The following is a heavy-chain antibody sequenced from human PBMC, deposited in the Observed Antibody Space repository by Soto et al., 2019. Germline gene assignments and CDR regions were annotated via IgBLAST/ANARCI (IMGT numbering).Heavy chain of an antibody. V-gene: IGHV6-1*01. CDR3: ARAKYSGYDPTLYSGSYLPVLFDY. J-gene: IGHJ4*02. CDR2: TYYRSKWYN. D-gene: IGHD5-12*01. CDR1: GDSVSSNSAA. Sequence: PSQTLSLTCAISGDSVSSNSAAWNWIRQSPSRGLEWLGRTYYRSKWYNDYAVSVKSRITINPDTSKNQFSLQLNSVTPEDTAVYYCARAKYSGYDPTLYSGSYLPVLFDYWGQGTLVTVSS.